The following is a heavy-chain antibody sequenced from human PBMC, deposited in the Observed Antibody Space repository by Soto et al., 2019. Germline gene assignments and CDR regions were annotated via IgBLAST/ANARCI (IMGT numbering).Heavy chain of an antibody. Sequence: GESLKISCEASGYRFSNYCIAWVLQMPWKGLEWMGIIYPGDSDTRYSPSFEGQVTISADSSITTAYLQWSSLKASDIAVYYCARGTGYSNGWYFDYWGQGTLVTVSS. CDR2: IYPGDSDT. V-gene: IGHV5-51*01. J-gene: IGHJ4*02. D-gene: IGHD6-19*01. CDR3: ARGTGYSNGWYFDY. CDR1: GYRFSNYC.